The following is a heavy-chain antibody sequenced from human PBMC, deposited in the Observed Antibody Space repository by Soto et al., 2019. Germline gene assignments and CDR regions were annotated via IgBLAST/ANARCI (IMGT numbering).Heavy chain of an antibody. CDR1: GFSLRTSGMC. J-gene: IGHJ5*02. D-gene: IGHD2-15*01. CDR2: IDWDDDK. CDR3: VRGGTYNWFDP. Sequence: SGPTLVNPTQTLTLTCTFSGFSLRTSGMCVSWIRQPPGKALEWLARIDWDDDKYYSTSLKTRLTISKDTSKNQVVLKMTNMDPVDTATYYCVRGGTYNWFDPWGQGILVTVSS. V-gene: IGHV2-70*11.